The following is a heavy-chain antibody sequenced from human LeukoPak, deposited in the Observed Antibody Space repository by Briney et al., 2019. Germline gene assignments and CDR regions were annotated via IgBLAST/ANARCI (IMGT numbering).Heavy chain of an antibody. J-gene: IGHJ4*02. V-gene: IGHV4-34*01. CDR2: IHNSGTT. D-gene: IGHD3-10*01. CDR3: ARRYYYTLGSFPSDF. Sequence: SETRSLTCAVAGGPFGGYCWGWIRQPSGEGLEWIGEIHNSGTTNYNPSLNSRVTISEDTSENQFYMNLSSVTAADTAVYYCARRYYYTLGSFPSDFWGQGTLVTVSS. CDR1: GGPFGGYC.